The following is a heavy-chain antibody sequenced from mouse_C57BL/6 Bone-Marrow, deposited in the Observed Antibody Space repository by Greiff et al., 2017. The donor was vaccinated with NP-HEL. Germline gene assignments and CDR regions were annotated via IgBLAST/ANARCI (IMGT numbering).Heavy chain of an antibody. CDR3: ARQEGYYDYDDAMDY. Sequence: EVMLVESGGGLVKPGGSLKLSCAASGFTFSSYTMSWVRQTPEKRLEWVATISGGGGNTYYPDRVKGRFTISRDNAKNTLYLQMSSLRSEDTALYYCARQEGYYDYDDAMDYWGQGTSVTVSS. D-gene: IGHD2-4*01. CDR2: ISGGGGNT. V-gene: IGHV5-9*01. J-gene: IGHJ4*01. CDR1: GFTFSSYT.